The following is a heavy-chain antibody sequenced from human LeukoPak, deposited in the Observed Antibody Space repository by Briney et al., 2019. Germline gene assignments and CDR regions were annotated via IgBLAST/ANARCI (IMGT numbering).Heavy chain of an antibody. J-gene: IGHJ6*02. CDR1: GFTVSSNY. Sequence: GGSLRLSCAASGFTVSSNYMSWVRQAPGKGLEWVSVIYSGGSTYYADPVKGRFTISRDNSKNTLYLQMNSLRAEDTAVYYCAREVVVLGMDVWGQGTTVTVSS. CDR2: IYSGGST. CDR3: AREVVVLGMDV. D-gene: IGHD2-15*01. V-gene: IGHV3-53*01.